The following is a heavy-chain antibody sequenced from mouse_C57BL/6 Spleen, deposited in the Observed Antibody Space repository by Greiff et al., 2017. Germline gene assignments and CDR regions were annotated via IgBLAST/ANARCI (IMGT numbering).Heavy chain of an antibody. CDR1: GFTFSDYG. J-gene: IGHJ2*01. V-gene: IGHV5-17*01. Sequence: EVKLVESGGGLVKPGGPLKLSCAASGFTFSDYGMHWVRQAPEKGLEWVAYISSGSSTIYYADTVKGRFTISRDNAKNTLFLQMTSLRSEDTAMYYCARNGYYFDYWGQGTTLTVSS. CDR2: ISSGSSTI. CDR3: ARNGYYFDY.